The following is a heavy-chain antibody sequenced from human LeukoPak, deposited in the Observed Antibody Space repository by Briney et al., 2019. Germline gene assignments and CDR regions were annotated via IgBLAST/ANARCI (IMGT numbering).Heavy chain of an antibody. J-gene: IGHJ4*02. CDR3: ARWACSSSTCLFDY. CDR1: GFTFSNYW. V-gene: IGHV3-7*01. D-gene: IGHD2-2*01. CDR2: IKQDGSEK. Sequence: TGGSLRLSCAASGFTFSNYWMSWVRQAPGKGLDWVANIKQDGSEKYYVDSVKGRFSISRDNAKNSLDLQMNSLRAEDAAVYYCARWACSSSTCLFDYWGQGTLVTVSS.